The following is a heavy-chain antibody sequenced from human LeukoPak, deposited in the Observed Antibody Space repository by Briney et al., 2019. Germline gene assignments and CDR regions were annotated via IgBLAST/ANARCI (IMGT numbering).Heavy chain of an antibody. CDR2: IFWDGDK. CDR3: THSLRRGRCSGGSCYYFDY. CDR1: GFSINTDGVG. D-gene: IGHD2-15*01. Sequence: GPGPTLVKPTQTLTLTCTCSGFSINTDGVGVGWIRQPPGKALEWLALIFWDGDKRYNPSLKSRLTLAKDTSENQVVLTMTNMDPVDTGTYYCTHSLRRGRCSGGSCYYFDYWGQGALVTVSA. V-gene: IGHV2-5*02. J-gene: IGHJ4*02.